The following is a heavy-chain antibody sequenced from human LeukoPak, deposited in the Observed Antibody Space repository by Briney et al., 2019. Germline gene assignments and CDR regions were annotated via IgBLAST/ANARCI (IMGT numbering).Heavy chain of an antibody. D-gene: IGHD3-10*01. Sequence: AGESLRLSCAASGFTFSSYAMSWVRQAPVKGLEWVSAISGSGGSTYYADSVKGRLTISRDNSKNTLYLQMNSLRAEDTAVYHCAKGAHVLLWFGELLPTDYWGQGTLVTVSS. CDR3: AKGAHVLLWFGELLPTDY. J-gene: IGHJ4*02. V-gene: IGHV3-23*01. CDR2: ISGSGGST. CDR1: GFTFSSYA.